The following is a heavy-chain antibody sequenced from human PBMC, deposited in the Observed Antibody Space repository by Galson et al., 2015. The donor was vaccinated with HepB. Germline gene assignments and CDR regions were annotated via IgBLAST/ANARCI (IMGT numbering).Heavy chain of an antibody. CDR2: ININTGNP. V-gene: IGHV7-4-1*02. CDR3: ARGPIEPATFDNYYHMDV. Sequence: SVKVSCKASGYTFTHYAMNWVRQAPGQGLEWMGWININTGNPTYAQGFTGRFVFSLDTSVSTAHLQISSLKAEDTAVYYCARGPIEPATFDNYYHMDVWGKGTSVTVSS. D-gene: IGHD2-2*01. CDR1: GYTFTHYA. J-gene: IGHJ6*03.